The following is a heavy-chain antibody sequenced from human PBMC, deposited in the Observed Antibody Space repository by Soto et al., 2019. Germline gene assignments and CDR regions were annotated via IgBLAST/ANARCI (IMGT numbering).Heavy chain of an antibody. Sequence: PGASLKISCQGSGYSFTNYWIGWVRQMPGKGLEWMGIIYPGDSDTLYSPSFQGQVTISAAKSISTAYLQWSSLKSSDTPMYYCAPGGYCTSTSCYNFFDYWGQGTLVTVSS. J-gene: IGHJ4*02. V-gene: IGHV5-51*01. CDR1: GYSFTNYW. CDR2: IYPGDSDT. D-gene: IGHD2-2*01. CDR3: APGGYCTSTSCYNFFDY.